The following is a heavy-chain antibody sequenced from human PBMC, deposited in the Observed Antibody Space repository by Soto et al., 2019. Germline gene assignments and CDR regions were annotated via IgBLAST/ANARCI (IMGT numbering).Heavy chain of an antibody. J-gene: IGHJ4*02. CDR3: ARLPGGFYYDNSDYDFHDY. D-gene: IGHD3-22*01. CDR2: IYPDDNT. CDR1: GDSVVGSY. V-gene: IGHV3-53*01. Sequence: HPGGSLRLSCAASGDSVVGSYINWFFKSPQKGLEWISVIYPDDNTYYAESVRGRFTLSKDSSRNTVSLQMNSLRAEDTAVYYCARLPGGFYYDNSDYDFHDYWGQGTMVTVSS.